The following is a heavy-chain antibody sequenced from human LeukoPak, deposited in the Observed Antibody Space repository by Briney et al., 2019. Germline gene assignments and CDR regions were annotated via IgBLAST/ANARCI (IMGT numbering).Heavy chain of an antibody. J-gene: IGHJ4*02. CDR1: GGSISSYY. D-gene: IGHD2-2*01. CDR3: ARVGDIVVVPAAHTHDY. Sequence: SETLSLTCTVSGGSISSYYWSWIRQPPGKGLEWIGYIYYSGSTNYNPSLKSRVTISVDTSKNQISLKLSSVTAADTAVYYCARVGDIVVVPAAHTHDYWGQGTLVTVSS. CDR2: IYYSGST. V-gene: IGHV4-59*08.